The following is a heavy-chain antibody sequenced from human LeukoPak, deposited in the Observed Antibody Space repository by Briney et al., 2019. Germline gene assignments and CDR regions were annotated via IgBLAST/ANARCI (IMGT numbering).Heavy chain of an antibody. CDR1: GGSISSSNW. D-gene: IGHD3-10*01. CDR2: IYHSGST. V-gene: IGHV4-4*02. Sequence: SETLSLTCAVSGGSISSSNWWSWVRQPPGKGLEWIGEIYHSGSTNYNPSLKSRVTISVDKSKNQFSLKLSSVTAADTAVYYCARDLHGSGPINWFDPWGRGTLVTVSS. J-gene: IGHJ5*02. CDR3: ARDLHGSGPINWFDP.